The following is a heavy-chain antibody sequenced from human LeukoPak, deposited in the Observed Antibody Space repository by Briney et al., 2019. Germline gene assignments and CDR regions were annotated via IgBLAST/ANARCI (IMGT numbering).Heavy chain of an antibody. CDR1: TGSLSNYY. Sequence: PSETLSLTCTVSTGSLSNYYWTWIRQSPGKGLEWIASISSAGKTNSNPSLQSRVTISLETSKYQLSLKMTSVISADTAVYYCARGHIAPQRQFIARRGLRTVSRFDPWGQGTLVTVSP. J-gene: IGHJ5*02. D-gene: IGHD6-25*01. V-gene: IGHV4-59*01. CDR2: ISSAGKT. CDR3: ARGHIAPQRQFIARRGLRTVSRFDP.